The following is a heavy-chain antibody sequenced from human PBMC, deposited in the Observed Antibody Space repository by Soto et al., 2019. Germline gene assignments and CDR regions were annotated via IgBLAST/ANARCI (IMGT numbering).Heavy chain of an antibody. CDR3: ARQAKGAAGPLGAFDI. D-gene: IGHD6-13*01. CDR1: GYSFTSYW. Sequence: PGESLKISCKGSGYSFTSYWIGWVRQMPGKGLEWMGIIYPGDSDTRYSPSFQGQVTISADKSISTAYLQWSSLKASDTAMYYCARQAKGAAGPLGAFDIWGQGTMVTVSS. CDR2: IYPGDSDT. J-gene: IGHJ3*02. V-gene: IGHV5-51*01.